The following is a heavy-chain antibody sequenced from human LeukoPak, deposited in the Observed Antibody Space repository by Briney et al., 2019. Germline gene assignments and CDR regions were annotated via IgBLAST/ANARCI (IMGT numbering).Heavy chain of an antibody. CDR1: GFTFSSYS. Sequence: GGSLRLSCAASGFTFSSYSMNWVRQAPGKGLEWVSYISSSSSTIYYADSVKGRFTISRDNAKNSLYLQMNSLRAEDTAVYYCARDPGPYYYDSSGYYYFDYWGQGTLVTGSS. D-gene: IGHD3-22*01. J-gene: IGHJ4*02. CDR3: ARDPGPYYYDSSGYYYFDY. V-gene: IGHV3-48*01. CDR2: ISSSSSTI.